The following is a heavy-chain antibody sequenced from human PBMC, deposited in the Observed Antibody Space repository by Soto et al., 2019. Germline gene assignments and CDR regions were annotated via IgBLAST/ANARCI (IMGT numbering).Heavy chain of an antibody. V-gene: IGHV1-69*12. D-gene: IGHD5-18*01. CDR3: AREKDTATAAG. CDR2: IIPLFGTA. Sequence: QVQLVQSGAEVKKPGFSVKVSCKASGGTFSSYAISWVRQAPGQGLEWMGGIIPLFGTANYAKKCQGRVTITADESTSTAYMELRSLRSEDTAVYYCAREKDTATAAGWGQGTLVTVSS. J-gene: IGHJ4*02. CDR1: GGTFSSYA.